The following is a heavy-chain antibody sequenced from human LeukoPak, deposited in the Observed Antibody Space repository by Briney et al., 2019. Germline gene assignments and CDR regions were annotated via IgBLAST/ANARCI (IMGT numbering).Heavy chain of an antibody. Sequence: GGSLRLSCAASGVTFSSDGMHWVRQAPGEGLEWGAVISYDGSNKYYADSVKGRVTISRDNSKNTLYLQMNSLRAEETAVYYCASGYCSGGSCDEAGYWGQGTLVTVSS. J-gene: IGHJ4*02. CDR1: GVTFSSDG. V-gene: IGHV3-30*03. CDR2: ISYDGSNK. D-gene: IGHD2-15*01. CDR3: ASGYCSGGSCDEAGY.